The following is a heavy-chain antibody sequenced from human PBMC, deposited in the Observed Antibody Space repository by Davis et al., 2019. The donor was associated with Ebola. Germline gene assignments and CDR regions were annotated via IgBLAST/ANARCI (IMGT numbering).Heavy chain of an antibody. D-gene: IGHD4-17*01. CDR1: GFTFNKAW. CDR3: ARGTASYYYYYYYMDV. Sequence: ESLKISCAASGFTFNKAWMSWVRQPPGKGLEWIGEINHSGSTNYNPSLKSRVTISVDTSKNQFSLKLSSVTAADTAVYYCARGTASYYYYYYYMDVWGKGTTVTVSS. J-gene: IGHJ6*03. V-gene: IGHV4-34*01. CDR2: INHSGST.